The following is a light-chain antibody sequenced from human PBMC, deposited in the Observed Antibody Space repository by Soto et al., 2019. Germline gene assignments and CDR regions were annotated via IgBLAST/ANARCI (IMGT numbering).Light chain of an antibody. J-gene: IGKJ1*01. CDR3: QQYNSYPWT. Sequence: DIQRTQSPSTLSASVGDRVTVTCRASQRISSWLAWYQQNPGKAPKLLIYMASSLESGVPSRFSGSGAGTEFTLTISSLQPDDFATYYCQQYNSYPWTFGQGTKVEIK. CDR1: QRISSW. CDR2: MAS. V-gene: IGKV1-5*03.